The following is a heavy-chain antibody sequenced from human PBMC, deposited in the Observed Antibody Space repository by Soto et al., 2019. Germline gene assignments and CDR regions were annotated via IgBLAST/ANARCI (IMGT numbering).Heavy chain of an antibody. Sequence: QVQLVQSGAEVKKPGSSVKVSCKASGGTFSSYAISWVRQAPGQGLEWMGGIIPIFGTANYAQKFQGRVTITADESTSTAYMELSSLRSEDTAVYYCARNRRASKHYGSGSYKPHDDYWGQGALVTVSS. CDR1: GGTFSSYA. D-gene: IGHD3-10*01. J-gene: IGHJ4*02. CDR3: ARNRRASKHYGSGSYKPHDDY. CDR2: IIPIFGTA. V-gene: IGHV1-69*12.